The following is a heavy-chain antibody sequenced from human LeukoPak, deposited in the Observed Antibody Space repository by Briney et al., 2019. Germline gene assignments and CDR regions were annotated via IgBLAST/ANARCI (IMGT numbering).Heavy chain of an antibody. CDR1: GFTFSMYW. CDR3: AAGEGAFNI. V-gene: IGHV3-7*01. Sequence: GCPRLSCAASGFTFSMYWMSWVRQAPGKGLEWVANIKQDGSERNYVDSVKGRFTISRDNAKNSLYLQMNSLRVEDTAIYYCAAGEGAFNIWGQGTLVTVSS. J-gene: IGHJ3*02. D-gene: IGHD7-27*01. CDR2: IKQDGSER.